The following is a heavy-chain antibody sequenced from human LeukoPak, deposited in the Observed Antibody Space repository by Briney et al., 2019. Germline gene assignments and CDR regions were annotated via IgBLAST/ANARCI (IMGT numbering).Heavy chain of an antibody. Sequence: GGSLRLSCAASGFTFSGSWMHWVRQAPGKGLVWVSRIKSDGSTTSHADSVKGRFTISRDNAKNTVYLEMNSLSVEDTATYYCIRDFRSADLWGQGTLVTVTS. CDR1: GFTFSGSW. CDR2: IKSDGSTT. J-gene: IGHJ5*02. CDR3: IRDFRSADL. V-gene: IGHV3-74*01.